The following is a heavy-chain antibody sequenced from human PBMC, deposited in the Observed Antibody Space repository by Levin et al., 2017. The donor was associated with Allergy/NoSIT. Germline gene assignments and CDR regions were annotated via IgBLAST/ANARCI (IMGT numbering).Heavy chain of an antibody. CDR3: ARERGRMRLRLGELSFPDTGVFDY. Sequence: SETLSLTCTVSGGSISSYYWSWIRQPPGKGLEWIGYIYYSGSTNYNPSLKSRVTISVDTSKNQFSLKLSSVTAADTAVYYCARERGRMRLRLGELSFPDTGVFDYWGQGTLVTVSS. J-gene: IGHJ4*02. CDR2: IYYSGST. D-gene: IGHD3-16*02. CDR1: GGSISSYY. V-gene: IGHV4-59*01.